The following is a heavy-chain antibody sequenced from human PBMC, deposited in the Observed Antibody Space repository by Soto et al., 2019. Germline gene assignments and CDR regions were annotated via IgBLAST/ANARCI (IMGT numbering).Heavy chain of an antibody. J-gene: IGHJ5*01. D-gene: IGHD3-10*02. CDR3: ASMIGDPFLSFDS. Sequence: QVQLQESGPGLVKPSETLSLTCTVSGGSISSYYWCWIRQPPGKGLEWIGFIFYSGSTSYNPSLNSRVTISIDTSEYQFALKLTSVTAADTAVYYCASMIGDPFLSFDSWGQGTLVAVYS. V-gene: IGHV4-59*01. CDR1: GGSISSYY. CDR2: IFYSGST.